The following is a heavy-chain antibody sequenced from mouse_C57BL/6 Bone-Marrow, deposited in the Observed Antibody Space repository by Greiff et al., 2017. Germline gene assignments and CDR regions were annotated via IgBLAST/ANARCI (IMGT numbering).Heavy chain of an antibody. J-gene: IGHJ1*03. CDR1: GFNIKDDY. D-gene: IGHD3-1*01. CDR3: TTWALLWYVDV. Sequence: VQLKQSGAELVRPGASVKLSCTASGFNIKDDYMHWVKQRPEQGLEWIGWIDPENGDTEYASKFQGKATITADTSSNTAYLQLSSLTSEDTAVYYCTTWALLWYVDVWGTGTTVTVSS. CDR2: IDPENGDT. V-gene: IGHV14-4*01.